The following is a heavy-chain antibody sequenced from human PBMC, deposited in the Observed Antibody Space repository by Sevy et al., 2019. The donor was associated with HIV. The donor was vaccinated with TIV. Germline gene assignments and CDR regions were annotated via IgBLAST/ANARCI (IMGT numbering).Heavy chain of an antibody. Sequence: GSQRLSCAASGFTFSSYAMHWVRQAPGKGLEWVAVISYDGSNKYYADSVKGRFTISRDNSKNTLYLQMNSLRAEDTAVYYCARDRGLRYFDWLFDLGWFDPWGQGTLVTVSS. D-gene: IGHD3-9*01. V-gene: IGHV3-30-3*01. J-gene: IGHJ5*02. CDR2: ISYDGSNK. CDR3: ARDRGLRYFDWLFDLGWFDP. CDR1: GFTFSSYA.